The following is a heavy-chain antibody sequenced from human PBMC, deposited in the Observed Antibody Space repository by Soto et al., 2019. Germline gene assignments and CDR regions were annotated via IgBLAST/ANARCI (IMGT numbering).Heavy chain of an antibody. CDR3: AREPTTAVVNYGMDV. CDR1: GFTFSSYA. J-gene: IGHJ6*02. CDR2: ISYDGSNK. D-gene: IGHD6-13*01. V-gene: IGHV3-30-3*01. Sequence: PVGSLRLSCAASGFTFSSYAMHWVRQAPGKGLEWVAVISYDGSNKYYADSVKGRFTISRDNSKNTLYLQMNSLRAEDTAVYYCAREPTTAVVNYGMDVWGQGTTVTVSS.